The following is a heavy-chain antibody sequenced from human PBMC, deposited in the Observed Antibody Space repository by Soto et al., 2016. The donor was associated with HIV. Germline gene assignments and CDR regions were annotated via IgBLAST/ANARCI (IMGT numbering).Heavy chain of an antibody. V-gene: IGHV1-69*10. J-gene: IGHJ4*02. D-gene: IGHD6-13*01. Sequence: QVQLVQSGPELKEPGASVKVSCKISGPSFPTFHIHWVREAPGQGLEWMGGIIPILGIANYAQKFQGRVTITADKSTSTAYMELSSLRSEDTAVYYCASSSSSWYRGFDYWGQGTLVTVSS. CDR2: IIPILGIA. CDR1: GPSFPTFH. CDR3: ASSSSSWYRGFDY.